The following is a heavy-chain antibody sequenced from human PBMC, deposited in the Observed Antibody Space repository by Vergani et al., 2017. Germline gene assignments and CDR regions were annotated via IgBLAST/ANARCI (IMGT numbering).Heavy chain of an antibody. CDR1: GGSISSGGYY. V-gene: IGHV4-31*03. CDR3: AREYVGGGYCSSTSCFKKDAFDI. J-gene: IGHJ3*02. CDR2: IYYSGST. Sequence: QVQLQESGPGLVKPSQTLSLTCTVSGGSISSGGYYWSWIRQHPGKGLEWIGYIYYSGSTYYNPSLKSRVTISVDTSKNQFSLKLSSVTAADTAVYYCAREYVGGGYCSSTSCFKKDAFDIWGQGTMVTVSS. D-gene: IGHD2-2*01.